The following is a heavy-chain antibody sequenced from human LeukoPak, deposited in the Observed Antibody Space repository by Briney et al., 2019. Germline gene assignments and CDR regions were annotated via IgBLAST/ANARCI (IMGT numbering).Heavy chain of an antibody. J-gene: IGHJ4*02. CDR1: GFTFDDYG. CDR3: ARAGYYDSSGYYLV. D-gene: IGHD3-22*01. V-gene: IGHV3-20*04. CDR2: INWNGGST. Sequence: GGSLRLSCAASGFTFDDYGMSWVRQAPGKGLEWVSGINWNGGSTGYADSVKGRFTISRDNAKNSLYLQMNSLRAEDTALYYCARAGYYDSSGYYLVWGQGTLVTVSS.